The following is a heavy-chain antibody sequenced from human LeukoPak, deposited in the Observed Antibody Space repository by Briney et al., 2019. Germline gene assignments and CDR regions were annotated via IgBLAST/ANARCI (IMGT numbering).Heavy chain of an antibody. CDR1: GFTFSSYS. D-gene: IGHD3-3*01. J-gene: IGHJ6*03. CDR3: ARDITEGNDFWSGYNTMDV. CDR2: ISSSSSYI. V-gene: IGHV3-21*01. Sequence: PGGSLRLSCAASGFTFSSYSMNWVRQAPGKGLEWDSSISSSSSYIYYADSVKGRFTISRDNAKNSLYLQMNSLRAEDTAVYYCARDITEGNDFWSGYNTMDVWGKGTTVTVSS.